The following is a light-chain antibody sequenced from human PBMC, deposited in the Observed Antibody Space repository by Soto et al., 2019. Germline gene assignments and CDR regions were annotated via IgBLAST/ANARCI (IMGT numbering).Light chain of an antibody. J-gene: IGKJ5*01. V-gene: IGKV3-20*01. CDR2: GAS. CDR1: QSVSSNY. Sequence: EIVLTQSPGTLSLSPGERATLSCRASQSVSSNYLAWYRQKPGQAPRLLIYGASTRATGIPDRFSGSGSGTDFTLTISRLEPEDFAVYYCQQYGRSPPMTFGQGTRLEI. CDR3: QQYGRSPPMT.